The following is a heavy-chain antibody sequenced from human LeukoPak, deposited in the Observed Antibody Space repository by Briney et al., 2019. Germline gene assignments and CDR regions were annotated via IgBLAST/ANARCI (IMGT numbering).Heavy chain of an antibody. CDR1: GGSFSGYY. D-gene: IGHD5-18*01. CDR3: VRDQGYVDTNMA. CDR2: INHSGST. J-gene: IGHJ5*02. Sequence: SETLSLTCAVYGGSFSGYYWSWIRQPPGKGLEWIGEINHSGSTNYNPSLKSRVTISVDTSKNQFSLKLSSVTAEDTAVYYCVRDQGYVDTNMAWGQGTLVTFSP. V-gene: IGHV4-34*01.